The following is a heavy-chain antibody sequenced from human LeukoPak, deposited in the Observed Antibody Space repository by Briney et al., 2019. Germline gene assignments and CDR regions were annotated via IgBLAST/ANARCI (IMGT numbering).Heavy chain of an antibody. CDR2: IWYDGSNK. Sequence: GESLKISCAASAFIFSNYGMHWVRQAPGKALEWVAVIWYDGSNKYYADSVKGRFTISRDNAKNSLYLQMNSLRAEDTAVYYCARSGYSSGGGDYWGQGTLVTVSS. CDR1: AFIFSNYG. J-gene: IGHJ4*02. CDR3: ARSGYSSGGGDY. D-gene: IGHD6-19*01. V-gene: IGHV3-33*01.